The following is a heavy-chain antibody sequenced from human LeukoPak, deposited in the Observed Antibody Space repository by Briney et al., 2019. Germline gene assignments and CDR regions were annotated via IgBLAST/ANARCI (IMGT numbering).Heavy chain of an antibody. Sequence: PGGSLRLSCAASGFTFSSYWMHWVRQAPGKGLVWVSRINSDGSSTRYADSVKGRFTISRDNAKNTLYLQMNSLRAEDTAVYYCARVSCSSTSCYYMDVWGKGTTVTVSS. CDR3: ARVSCSSTSCYYMDV. J-gene: IGHJ6*03. CDR1: GFTFSSYW. CDR2: INSDGSST. V-gene: IGHV3-74*01. D-gene: IGHD2-2*01.